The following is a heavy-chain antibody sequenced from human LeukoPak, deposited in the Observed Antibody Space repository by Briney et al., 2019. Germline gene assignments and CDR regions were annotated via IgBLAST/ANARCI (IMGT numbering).Heavy chain of an antibody. Sequence: PGGSLRLSCAASGFTFSSYAMSWVRQAPGKGLEWVSGISTSGGSSSYADSVKGRLPISRDNPRNTLSMQMNSLRAEDTARYYCAIMHPYYDGSGYWVQWGQGTLVTVSS. D-gene: IGHD3-22*01. J-gene: IGHJ4*02. CDR1: GFTFSSYA. CDR2: ISTSGGSS. V-gene: IGHV3-23*01. CDR3: AIMHPYYDGSGYWVQ.